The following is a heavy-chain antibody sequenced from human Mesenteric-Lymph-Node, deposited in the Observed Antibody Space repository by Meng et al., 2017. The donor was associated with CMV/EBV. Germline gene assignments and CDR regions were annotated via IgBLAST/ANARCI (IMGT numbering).Heavy chain of an antibody. CDR1: GYTFTNYL. V-gene: IGHV1-18*01. J-gene: IGHJ4*02. Sequence: ASVKVSCKASGYTFTNYLITWVRQAPGQGLEWVACITTYNGDTDYAQKFQGRVTVTTDTSTSTAYMELRSLRSDDTAVYYCARSGSLWEGADFWGQGTRVTVSS. CDR2: ITTYNGDT. CDR3: ARSGSLWEGADF. D-gene: IGHD1-26*01.